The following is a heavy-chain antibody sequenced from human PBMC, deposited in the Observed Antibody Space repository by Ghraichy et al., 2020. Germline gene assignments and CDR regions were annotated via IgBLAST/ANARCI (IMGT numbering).Heavy chain of an antibody. CDR1: GFTFSDYW. V-gene: IGHV3-7*03. J-gene: IGHJ4*01. Sequence: GGSLRLSCAASGFTFSDYWRITIHHAPGQGLKWLASIHQDGSEKYYVDSVKGRSSISRDNAKNSLYLQMNSLRAEDTAVYYCVRESVDDSGRYSKGFDYLG. D-gene: IGHD1-26*01. CDR2: IHQDGSEK. CDR3: VRESVDDSGRYSKGFDY.